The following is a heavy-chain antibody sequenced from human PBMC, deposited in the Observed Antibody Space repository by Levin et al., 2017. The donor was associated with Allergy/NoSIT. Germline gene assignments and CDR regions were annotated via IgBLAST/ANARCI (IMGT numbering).Heavy chain of an antibody. CDR1: GGTFSSYA. CDR3: AREPMTTVTTATEYWYFDR. Sequence: SVKVSCKASGGTFSSYAISWVRQAPGQGLEWMGGIIPIFGTANYAQKFQGRVTITADESTSTAYMELSSLRSEDTAVYYCAREPMTTVTTATEYWYFDRWGRGTLVTVSS. J-gene: IGHJ2*01. CDR2: IIPIFGTA. V-gene: IGHV1-69*13. D-gene: IGHD4-17*01.